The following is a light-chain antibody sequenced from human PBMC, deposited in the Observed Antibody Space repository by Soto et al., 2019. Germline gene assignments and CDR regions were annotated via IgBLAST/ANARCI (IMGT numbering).Light chain of an antibody. J-gene: IGLJ1*01. CDR3: SSYTDRKNLV. CDR1: SSDVGGYNY. Sequence: QSVLTQPPSASGSPGQSVTISCTGTSSDVGGYNYVSWYQQHPGRAPKLMIYDVTKRPSGVPDRFSGSKSGNTASLTVSALQAEDEADYYCSSYTDRKNLVFGTGTKLTVL. CDR2: DVT. V-gene: IGLV2-8*01.